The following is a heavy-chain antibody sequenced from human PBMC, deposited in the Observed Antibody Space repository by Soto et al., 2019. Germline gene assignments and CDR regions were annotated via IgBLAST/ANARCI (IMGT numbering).Heavy chain of an antibody. J-gene: IGHJ4*02. D-gene: IGHD5-12*01. CDR1: GGSFSGYY. Sequence: SETLSLTCAVYGGSFSGYYWSWIRQPPGKGLEWIGEINHSGSTNYNPSLKSRVTISVDTSKNQFSLKLSSVTVADTAVYYCALNSGYESMDFYYFDYWGQGTLVTVSS. V-gene: IGHV4-34*01. CDR3: ALNSGYESMDFYYFDY. CDR2: INHSGST.